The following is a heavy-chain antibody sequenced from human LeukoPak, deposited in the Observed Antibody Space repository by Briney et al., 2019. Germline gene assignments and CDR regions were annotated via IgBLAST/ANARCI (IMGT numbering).Heavy chain of an antibody. CDR2: IYYSGST. CDR3: ARSTPGKNWFDP. V-gene: IGHV4-59*01. D-gene: IGHD3-10*01. Sequence: SETLSLTCTVSGGSISSYYWSWIRQPPGEGLEWIGYIYYSGSTNYNPSLKSRVTISVDTSKNQFSLKLSSVTAADTAVYYCARSTPGKNWFDPWGQGTLVTVSS. CDR1: GGSISSYY. J-gene: IGHJ5*02.